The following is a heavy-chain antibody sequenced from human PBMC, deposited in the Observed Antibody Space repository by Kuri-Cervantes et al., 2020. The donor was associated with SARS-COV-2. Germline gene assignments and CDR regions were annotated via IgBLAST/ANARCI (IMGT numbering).Heavy chain of an antibody. CDR2: IYYSGST. D-gene: IGHD3-3*01. CDR1: GGSISSSSYY. V-gene: IGHV4-39*07. J-gene: IGHJ4*02. CDR3: ARGRNYDFWSGYFHFDY. Sequence: ESLKISCTVSGGSISSSSYYRGWIRQPPGKGREWIGSIYYSGSTYYNPSLQSRVTISVDRSKNQFSLKLSSVTAADTAVYYCARGRNYDFWSGYFHFDYWGQGTLVTVSS.